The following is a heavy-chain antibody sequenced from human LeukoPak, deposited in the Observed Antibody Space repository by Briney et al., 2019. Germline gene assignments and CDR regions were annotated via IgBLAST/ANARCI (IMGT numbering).Heavy chain of an antibody. CDR3: ARGIVLTGYASFDY. V-gene: IGHV4-34*01. Sequence: SETLSLTCAVYGGSFSDYYWTWIRQTPGKGLEWIGEIIHSGSTNYKSSLKSRVTLSVDTSKNHFSLKLSSVTAADTAVYYCARGIVLTGYASFDYWGQGTLVTVSS. CDR2: IIHSGST. CDR1: GGSFSDYY. D-gene: IGHD2-8*01. J-gene: IGHJ4*02.